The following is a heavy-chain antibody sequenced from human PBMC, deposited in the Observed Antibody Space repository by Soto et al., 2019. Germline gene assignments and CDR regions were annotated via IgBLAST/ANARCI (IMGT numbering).Heavy chain of an antibody. J-gene: IGHJ3*02. CDR2: IIPIFGTA. Sequence: ASVKVSCKASGGTFSSYAISWVRQAPGQGLEWMGGIIPIFGTANYAQKFQGRVTITADESTSTAYMELSSLRSEDTAVYYCAREGSSSHAFDIWGQGTMVTVSS. CDR3: AREGSSSHAFDI. V-gene: IGHV1-69*13. CDR1: GGTFSSYA. D-gene: IGHD6-6*01.